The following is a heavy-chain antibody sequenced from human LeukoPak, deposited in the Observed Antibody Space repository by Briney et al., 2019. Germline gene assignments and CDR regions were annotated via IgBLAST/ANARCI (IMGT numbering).Heavy chain of an antibody. D-gene: IGHD1-26*01. J-gene: IGHJ4*02. CDR2: ISGSGGST. CDR1: GFIFSSYA. Sequence: GGSLRLSCAASGFIFSSYAMNWVRQAPGKGLEWISGISGSGGSTDYADSVKGRFTISRDNSKNTLYLQMNSLRAEDTAVYYCAKGASSSSAPLSGSQLFDYWGQGTLVTVSS. V-gene: IGHV3-23*01. CDR3: AKGASSSSAPLSGSQLFDY.